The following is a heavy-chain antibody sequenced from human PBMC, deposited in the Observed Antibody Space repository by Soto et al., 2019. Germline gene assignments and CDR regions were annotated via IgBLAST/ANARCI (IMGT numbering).Heavy chain of an antibody. J-gene: IGHJ4*02. CDR3: AKAGGVFRTVAVPFDY. Sequence: GGSLRLSCAASGFTFSSYAMICVRHAPGKGLECVSGINAGVGNAFYADSVKGRFTISRDHSQYPLFLQMNSLRAGDRAVYSCAKAGGVFRTVAVPFDYWGQGTLVTVSS. D-gene: IGHD6-19*01. CDR2: INAGVGNA. CDR1: GFTFSSYA. V-gene: IGHV3-23*01.